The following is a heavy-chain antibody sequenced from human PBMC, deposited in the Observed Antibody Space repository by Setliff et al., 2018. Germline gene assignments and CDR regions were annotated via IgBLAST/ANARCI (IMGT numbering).Heavy chain of an antibody. J-gene: IGHJ6*03. CDR2: ISPYNGDT. D-gene: IGHD1-26*01. V-gene: IGHV1-18*01. CDR1: GYIFNTFG. CDR3: ARSPPNRGVGQGHHMDV. Sequence: ASVNVSCKASGYIFNTFGINWMRRAPGQGLEWIGWISPYNGDTKYAQNLQGRVTLTTDTSTSTAYVGVRSLRSDDTAVYYCARSPPNRGVGQGHHMDVWGKGTTVTVSS.